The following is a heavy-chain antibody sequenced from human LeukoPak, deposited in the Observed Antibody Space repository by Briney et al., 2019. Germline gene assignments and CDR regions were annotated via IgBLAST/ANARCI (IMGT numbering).Heavy chain of an antibody. D-gene: IGHD3-16*01. J-gene: IGHJ4*02. CDR1: GGSISSYY. V-gene: IGHV4-59*01. CDR3: ARSAFGDYSFDY. Sequence: SETLSLTCTVSGGSISSYYWGWIRQPPGKGLEWIGYIFHSGSTNSNPSLKSRVTILVDTSKNQFSLKLSSVTAADTAVYYCARSAFGDYSFDYWGQGTLVTVSS. CDR2: IFHSGST.